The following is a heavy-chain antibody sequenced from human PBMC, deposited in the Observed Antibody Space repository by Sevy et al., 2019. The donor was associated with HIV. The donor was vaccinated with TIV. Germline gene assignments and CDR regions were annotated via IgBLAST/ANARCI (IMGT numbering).Heavy chain of an antibody. D-gene: IGHD3-3*01. V-gene: IGHV1-2*02. CDR2: INPNSGAT. J-gene: IGHJ4*02. CDR3: ARGLLQFLDWFLGDS. Sequence: ASVKVSCKASGYTFTDYYMHWVRQAPGQGLEWMGWINPNSGATNYAQKFQGRVTMTRDTSISTAYMELSRLRSDDTAVYYCARGLLQFLDWFLGDSCGQGTLVTVSS. CDR1: GYTFTDYY.